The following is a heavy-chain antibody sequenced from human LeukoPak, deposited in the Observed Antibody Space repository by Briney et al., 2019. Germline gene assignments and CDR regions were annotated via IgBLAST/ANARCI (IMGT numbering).Heavy chain of an antibody. CDR2: INWNGGST. J-gene: IGHJ4*02. CDR1: GFTFVDYG. Sequence: GGSLRLSCAASGFTFVDYGMSWVRQAPGKGLEWVSGINWNGGSTGYADSVKGRFTISRDNAKNSLYLQMNSLRAEDTAVYYCAMMNSGSYWGSGFDYWGQGTLVTVSS. V-gene: IGHV3-20*04. D-gene: IGHD1-26*01. CDR3: AMMNSGSYWGSGFDY.